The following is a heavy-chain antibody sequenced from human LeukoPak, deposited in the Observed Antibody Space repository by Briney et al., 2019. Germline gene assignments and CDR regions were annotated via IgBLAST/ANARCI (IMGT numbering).Heavy chain of an antibody. Sequence: ASVKVSCKASGYTFTGYYMHWVRQAPGQGLEWMGWINPNSGGTNYAQKFQGGVTMTTDTSTSTAYMELRSLRSDDTAVYYCARTRYFDWLLYDYWGQGTLVTVSS. CDR2: INPNSGGT. D-gene: IGHD3-9*01. CDR3: ARTRYFDWLLYDY. J-gene: IGHJ4*02. CDR1: GYTFTGYY. V-gene: IGHV1-2*02.